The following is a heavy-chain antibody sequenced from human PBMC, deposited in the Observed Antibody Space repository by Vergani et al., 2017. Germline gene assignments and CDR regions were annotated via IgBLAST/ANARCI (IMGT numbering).Heavy chain of an antibody. V-gene: IGHV1-46*01. Sequence: WVRQAPGQGLEWMGIINPSGGSTSYAQKFQGRVTITADTSTDTAYMELSSLRSDDTAVYYCAREVLWAFDPWGQGTLVTVSS. CDR2: INPSGGST. D-gene: IGHD3-10*01. J-gene: IGHJ5*02. CDR3: AREVLWAFDP.